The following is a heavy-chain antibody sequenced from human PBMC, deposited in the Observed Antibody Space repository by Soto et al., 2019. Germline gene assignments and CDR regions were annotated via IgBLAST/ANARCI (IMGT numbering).Heavy chain of an antibody. Sequence: GESLKISCQGSGYSFANYWIAWVRQMPGKGLEWVGVIYPGDSDTRYSPSFRGQVTISAAKSISHVYLQWSSLKASDTAMYYCARNRLRQYYYGMDVWGQGTTVTVSS. D-gene: IGHD3-10*01. CDR1: GYSFANYW. J-gene: IGHJ6*02. CDR3: ARNRLRQYYYGMDV. V-gene: IGHV5-51*01. CDR2: IYPGDSDT.